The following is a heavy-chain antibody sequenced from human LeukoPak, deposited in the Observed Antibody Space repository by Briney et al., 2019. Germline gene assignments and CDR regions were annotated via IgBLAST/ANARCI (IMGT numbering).Heavy chain of an antibody. J-gene: IGHJ6*03. Sequence: SETLSLTCTVSGGSISSYYWSWIRQPPGKGLEWIGYIYTTGSTNHNPSLKSRVTISVDTSKNQFSLKLPSVTAADTAVYYCTRIYGSGTPFGYLDVWGKGTTVTVSS. D-gene: IGHD3-10*01. V-gene: IGHV4-4*09. CDR1: GGSISSYY. CDR3: TRIYGSGTPFGYLDV. CDR2: IYTTGST.